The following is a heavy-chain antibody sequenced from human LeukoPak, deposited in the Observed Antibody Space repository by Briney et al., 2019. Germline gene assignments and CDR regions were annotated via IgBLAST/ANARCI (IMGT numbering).Heavy chain of an antibody. CDR2: INPNSGGT. CDR3: ARASLLLLWFGELSN. V-gene: IGHV1-2*02. J-gene: IGHJ4*02. CDR1: GYTFTGYY. Sequence: ASVKVSCMASGYTFTGYYMHWVRQAPGQGLEWMGWINPNSGGTNYAQKFQGRVTMTRDTSISTAYMELSRLRSDDTAVYYCARASLLLLWFGELSNWGQGTLVTVSS. D-gene: IGHD3-10*01.